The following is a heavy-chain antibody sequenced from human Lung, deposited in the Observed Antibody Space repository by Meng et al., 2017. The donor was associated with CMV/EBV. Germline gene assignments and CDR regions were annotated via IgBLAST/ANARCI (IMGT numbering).Heavy chain of an antibody. D-gene: IGHD3-10*01. CDR3: ARDDYGSGSYYNGAWFDP. Sequence: GEXXKISCAASGFTFSSYSMNWVRQAPGKGLEWVSSISSSSYIYYADSVKGRFTISRDNAKNSLYLQMNSLRAEDTAVYYCARDDYGSGSYYNGAWFDPWGQGXLVTVSS. CDR1: GFTFSSYS. CDR2: ISSSSYI. J-gene: IGHJ5*02. V-gene: IGHV3-21*01.